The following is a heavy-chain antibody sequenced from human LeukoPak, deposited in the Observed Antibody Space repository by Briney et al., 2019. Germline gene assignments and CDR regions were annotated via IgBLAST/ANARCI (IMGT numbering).Heavy chain of an antibody. CDR1: GFPLSSYA. J-gene: IGHJ6*03. D-gene: IGHD3-22*01. Sequence: GGSLRLSCAASGFPLSSYAMSWVRQASGKGLEWVSATSSSDPGTYYADSVKGRFTISRDNAKNSLYLQMNSLRAEDTAVYYCARSKITMIVVGWSMDVWGKGTTVTISS. CDR2: TSSSDPGT. V-gene: IGHV3-23*01. CDR3: ARSKITMIVVGWSMDV.